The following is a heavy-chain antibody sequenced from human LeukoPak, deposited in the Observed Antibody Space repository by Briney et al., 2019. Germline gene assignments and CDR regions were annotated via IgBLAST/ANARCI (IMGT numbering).Heavy chain of an antibody. Sequence: GEALKISCNGSGYSFTSYWIGWVRQMPRKGLEWMGIIYTGDSDTRSSPSFQGQVTISADKSISTAYLQWSSLKASDTAMYYCARGAYCGGDCSPQYFDYWGQGTLVTVSS. CDR3: ARGAYCGGDCSPQYFDY. J-gene: IGHJ4*02. CDR2: IYTGDSDT. D-gene: IGHD2-21*02. CDR1: GYSFTSYW. V-gene: IGHV5-51*01.